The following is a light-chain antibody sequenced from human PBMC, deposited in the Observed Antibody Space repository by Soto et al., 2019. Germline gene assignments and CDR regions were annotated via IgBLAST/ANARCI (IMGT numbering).Light chain of an antibody. J-gene: IGKJ4*01. CDR1: QSVSYN. CDR3: QQYNSYSLT. Sequence: ETVMTQSPATLSVSPGDRATLSCSASQSVSYNLAWYQQKPGQAPRLLIYDASNRVTGIPARFRGSGSGTDFTLTISSLQPDDFATYYCQQYNSYSLTFGGGTKVDIK. V-gene: IGKV3D-15*01. CDR2: DAS.